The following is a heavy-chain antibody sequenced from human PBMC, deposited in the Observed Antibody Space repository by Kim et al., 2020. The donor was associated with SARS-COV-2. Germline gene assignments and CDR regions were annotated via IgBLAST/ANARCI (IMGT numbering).Heavy chain of an antibody. J-gene: IGHJ4*02. CDR1: GFTFDDYA. Sequence: GGSLRLSCAASGFTFDDYAMHWVRQAPGKGLEWVSGISWNSGSIGYADSVKGRFTISRDNAKNSLYLQMNSLRAEDTALYYCAKDHSPWYYYDSSGSAFLGYYFDYWGQGTLVTVSS. CDR2: ISWNSGSI. V-gene: IGHV3-9*01. CDR3: AKDHSPWYYYDSSGSAFLGYYFDY. D-gene: IGHD3-22*01.